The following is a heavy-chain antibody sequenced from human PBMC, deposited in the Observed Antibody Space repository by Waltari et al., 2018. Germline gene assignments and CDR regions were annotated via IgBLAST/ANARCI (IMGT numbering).Heavy chain of an antibody. J-gene: IGHJ4*02. V-gene: IGHV3-7*04. CDR2: IKEEGSEK. D-gene: IGHD7-27*01. Sequence: EVQLVESGGDLVQPGGSLRLSCAASGFTFSNYWMTWVRQAPGEGRGVVAKIKEEGSEKYYVDSVKGRFTIARDNAKNSLYLQMNSMRVEDTAVYYCARAKNWVTYWGQGTLVTVSA. CDR1: GFTFSNYW. CDR3: ARAKNWVTY.